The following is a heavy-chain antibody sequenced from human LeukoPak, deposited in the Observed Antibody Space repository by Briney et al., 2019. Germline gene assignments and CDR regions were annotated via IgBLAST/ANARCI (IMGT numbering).Heavy chain of an antibody. CDR2: INPNSGGT. CDR3: ARGPHVYQLLPPSFDI. CDR1: GYTFTGYY. V-gene: IGHV1-2*06. J-gene: IGHJ3*02. D-gene: IGHD2-2*01. Sequence: ASVKVSCKASGYTFTGYYMHWVRQAPGQGLEWMGRINPNSGGTNYAQKFQGRVTMTRDTSISTAYMELSRLRSDDTAVYYCARGPHVYQLLPPSFDIWGQGTMVTVSS.